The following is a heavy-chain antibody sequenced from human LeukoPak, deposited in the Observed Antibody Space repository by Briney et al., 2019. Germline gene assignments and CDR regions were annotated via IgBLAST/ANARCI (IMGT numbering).Heavy chain of an antibody. J-gene: IGHJ5*02. CDR3: AKGSGIDHYHWIDP. CDR1: EFTFSNYA. Sequence: GGSLRLSCAASEFTFSNYAMNWVRQAPGKGLEWVSGISGGGGSTYYADSVKGRFTIYRDNSKNTLYLQMDSLRAEDTALYYCAKGSGIDHYHWIDPWGQGTLATVSS. D-gene: IGHD1-14*01. V-gene: IGHV3-23*01. CDR2: ISGGGGST.